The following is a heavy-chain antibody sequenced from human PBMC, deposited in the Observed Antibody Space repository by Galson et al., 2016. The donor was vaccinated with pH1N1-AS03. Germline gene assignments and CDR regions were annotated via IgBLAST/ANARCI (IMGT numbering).Heavy chain of an antibody. Sequence: RLSCAASGFNFRSAWMSWVRQAPGKGLEWVGRIKDTLDGRTTDYAAPVKGRFTISRDDSNNTLYLEMNSLKTEDTAVYYCTKTQTFSFGLGLDPWGQGTLVTVSS. J-gene: IGHJ5*02. CDR1: GFNFRSAW. CDR2: IKDTLDGRTT. V-gene: IGHV3-15*01. D-gene: IGHD3-3*02. CDR3: TKTQTFSFGLGLDP.